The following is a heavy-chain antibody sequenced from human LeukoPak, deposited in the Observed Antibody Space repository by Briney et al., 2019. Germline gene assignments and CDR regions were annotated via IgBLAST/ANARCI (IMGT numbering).Heavy chain of an antibody. CDR3: ARDLTGATGY. Sequence: ASVTVSFKSSGYTFTSYYMHWVRQPPGRGLEGMGIIKHSGGSTSYAQKFQGSVTMTRDTSTTTVYMELSRLRSEDTAVYYCARDLTGATGYWGQGTLVTVSS. V-gene: IGHV1-46*01. J-gene: IGHJ4*02. CDR1: GYTFTSYY. CDR2: IKHSGGST. D-gene: IGHD1-26*01.